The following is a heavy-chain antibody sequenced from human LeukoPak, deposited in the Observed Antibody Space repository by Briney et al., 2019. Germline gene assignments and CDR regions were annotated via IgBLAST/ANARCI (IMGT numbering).Heavy chain of an antibody. D-gene: IGHD1-26*01. J-gene: IGHJ4*02. CDR1: GFTFSSYS. CDR3: ARVRGAGVDY. V-gene: IGHV3-21*01. CDR2: ISSSSSYI. Sequence: GGPLRLSCAASGFTFSSYSMNWVRQAPGKGLEWVSSISSSSSYIYYADSVKGRFTISRDNAKNSLYLQMNSLRAEDTAVYYCARVRGAGVDYWGQGTLVTVSS.